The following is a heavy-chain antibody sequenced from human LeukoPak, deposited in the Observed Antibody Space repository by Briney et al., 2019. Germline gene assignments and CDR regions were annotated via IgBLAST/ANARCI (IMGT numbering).Heavy chain of an antibody. Sequence: GGSLRPSCAASGFTFSSYAIHWVRKAPGKGLEWVAAISYDGSNKYYADSVKGRFTISRDNSINTLYLQMNSLRAEDTAVYFCARQAATLDYWGQGTLVTVSS. CDR2: ISYDGSNK. J-gene: IGHJ4*02. CDR3: ARQAATLDY. V-gene: IGHV3-30*04. D-gene: IGHD6-25*01. CDR1: GFTFSSYA.